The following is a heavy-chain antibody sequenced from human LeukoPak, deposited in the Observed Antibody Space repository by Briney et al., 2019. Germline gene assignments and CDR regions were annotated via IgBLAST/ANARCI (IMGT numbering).Heavy chain of an antibody. V-gene: IGHV1-8*03. J-gene: IGHJ6*03. CDR3: ARGRRLRGVTSRPIYYYYYMDV. CDR1: GYTFNTFD. Sequence: ASVKVSCKASGYTFNTFDINWVRQATGQGPEWMGWVNPDNDKTVYAPKFQGRVSISSNNSINTAYMEFGGLKSDDTAVYYCARGRRLRGVTSRPIYYYYYMDVWGGGTTVTVSS. CDR2: VNPDNDKT. D-gene: IGHD3-10*01.